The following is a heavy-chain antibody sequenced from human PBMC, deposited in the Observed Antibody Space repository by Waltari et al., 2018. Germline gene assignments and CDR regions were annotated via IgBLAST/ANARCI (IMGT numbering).Heavy chain of an antibody. V-gene: IGHV4-59*01. CDR2: IFHTGSP. Sequence: QVQLLESGPGLVKPSETLSLTCTVSGGAIATYYWSWIRQPPGKGLGWIAYIFHTGSPHYNPSLKSRVTMSVDTSKNQFSLKLSSVTAADTAVYFCARVANSGYDDRGHFDFWGQGTLVTVSS. CDR3: ARVANSGYDDRGHFDF. J-gene: IGHJ4*02. CDR1: GGAIATYY. D-gene: IGHD5-12*01.